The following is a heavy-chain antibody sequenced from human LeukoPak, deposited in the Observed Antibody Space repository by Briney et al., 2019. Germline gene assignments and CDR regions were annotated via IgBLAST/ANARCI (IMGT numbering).Heavy chain of an antibody. Sequence: PSQTLSLTCTVSGGSISSGDYYWSWIRQPPGKGLEWIEYIYYSGSTYYNPSLKSRVTISVDTSKNQFSLKLSSVTAADTAVYYCARGLGSYYSNWFDPWGQGTLVTVSS. CDR1: GGSISSGDYY. J-gene: IGHJ5*02. V-gene: IGHV4-30-4*01. CDR3: ARGLGSYYSNWFDP. D-gene: IGHD3-10*01. CDR2: IYYSGST.